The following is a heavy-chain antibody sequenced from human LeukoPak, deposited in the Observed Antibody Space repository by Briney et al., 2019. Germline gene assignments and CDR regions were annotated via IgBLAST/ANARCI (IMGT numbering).Heavy chain of an antibody. D-gene: IGHD3-22*01. CDR3: ARFYYDSSGYLRADY. J-gene: IGHJ4*02. CDR1: GGPIHSGTYY. CDR2: IYTSGST. Sequence: SETLSLTCSVSGGPIHSGTYYWSWIRQPAGKGLEWIGRIYTSGSTNYNPSLKSRVTISVDTSKNQFSLKLSSVTAADTAVYYCARFYYDSSGYLRADYWGQGTLVTVSS. V-gene: IGHV4-61*02.